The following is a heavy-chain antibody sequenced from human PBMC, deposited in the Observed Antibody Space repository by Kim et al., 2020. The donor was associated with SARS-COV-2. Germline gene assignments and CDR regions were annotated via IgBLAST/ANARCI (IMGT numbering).Heavy chain of an antibody. J-gene: IGHJ6*02. CDR3: AQTARIGYYYYGMDV. V-gene: IGHV3-30*03. D-gene: IGHD5-18*01. Sequence: DSVKGRFTISRDNSKNTLYLQMNSLRAEDTAVYYCAQTARIGYYYYGMDVWGQGTTVTVSS.